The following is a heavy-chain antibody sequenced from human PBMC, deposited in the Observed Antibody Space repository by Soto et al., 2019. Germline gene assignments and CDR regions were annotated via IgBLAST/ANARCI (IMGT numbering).Heavy chain of an antibody. CDR1: GGSFSGYY. V-gene: IGHV4-34*01. CDR3: ASPTDRASY. CDR2: INHSGST. D-gene: IGHD3-16*01. Sequence: SETLSLTCAVYGGSFSGYYWSWIRQPPGKGLEWIGEINHSGSTNYNPSLKSRVTISVDTSKNQFSLKLSPVTAADTAVYYCASPTDRASYWGKGTLVPVSA. J-gene: IGHJ4*02.